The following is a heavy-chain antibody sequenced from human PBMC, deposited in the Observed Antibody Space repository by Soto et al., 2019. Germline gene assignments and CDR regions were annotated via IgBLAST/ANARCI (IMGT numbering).Heavy chain of an antibody. CDR1: GYTFTSYA. CDR2: INAGNGNT. D-gene: IGHD3-10*01. V-gene: IGHV1-3*01. Sequence: QVQLVQSGAEVKKPGASVKVSCKASGYTFTSYAMHWERQAPGQRLEWMGWINAGNGNTKYSQNFQGRVTITRDTSASTAYMELSSLRSEDTAVYYCARGLTMVRGVILDAFDIWGQGTMVTVSS. J-gene: IGHJ3*02. CDR3: ARGLTMVRGVILDAFDI.